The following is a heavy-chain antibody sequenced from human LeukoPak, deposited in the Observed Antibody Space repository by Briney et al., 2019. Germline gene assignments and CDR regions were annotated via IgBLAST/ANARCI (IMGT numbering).Heavy chain of an antibody. Sequence: PARSLRLSCAAAGFTTSSYAMNCVRQAPRKGLEWDSYISSSGSSIYYADSVKGRFTISRDNATNSLYLQMNSLRAEDTAVYYCARKYCSSTSCLFDCWGQGTLVTVSS. V-gene: IGHV3-48*03. CDR3: ARKYCSSTSCLFDC. CDR1: GFTTSSYA. J-gene: IGHJ4*02. CDR2: ISSSGSSI. D-gene: IGHD2-2*01.